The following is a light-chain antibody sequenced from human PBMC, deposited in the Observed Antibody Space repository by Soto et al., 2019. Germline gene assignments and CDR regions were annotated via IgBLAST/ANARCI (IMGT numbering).Light chain of an antibody. Sequence: EIVLTQSPATLSLSPGGRATLYCRASQSVSRYLALYQQKPGQAPRLLIYDASKRATGIPVRFSGSGSGTDFTLTISSLEPEDFAVYYCQQRSDWFTFGQGTRLEIK. J-gene: IGKJ5*01. CDR3: QQRSDWFT. CDR1: QSVSRY. CDR2: DAS. V-gene: IGKV3-11*01.